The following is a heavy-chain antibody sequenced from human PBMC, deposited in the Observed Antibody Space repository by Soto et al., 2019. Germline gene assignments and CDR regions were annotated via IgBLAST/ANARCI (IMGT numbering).Heavy chain of an antibody. CDR1: GGSLSSGSFS. Sequence: QLRLQESGSGLVKPSQTLSLTCTVSGGSLSSGSFSWGWIRQPAGKGLEWIGYINYSGNTYYNPSLRRRVTISRDMSTNQFSLKLGSVTAADTAVYYCPRGGGSTDYVANYYFDYWGRGTLVTVSS. V-gene: IGHV4-30-2*01. CDR2: INYSGNT. D-gene: IGHD4-17*01. CDR3: PRGGGSTDYVANYYFDY. J-gene: IGHJ4*02.